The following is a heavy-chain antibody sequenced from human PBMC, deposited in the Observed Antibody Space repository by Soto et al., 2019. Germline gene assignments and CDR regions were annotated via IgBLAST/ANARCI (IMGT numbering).Heavy chain of an antibody. CDR2: IYYSGST. CDR1: GGSISSYY. D-gene: IGHD2-15*01. V-gene: IGHV4-59*01. CDR3: ARGEVVVVAATLLGYWFDP. Sequence: SETLSLTCTVSGGSISSYYWSWIRQPPGKGLEWIGYIYYSGSTNYNPSLKSRVTISVDTSKNQFSLKLSSVTAADTAVYYCARGEVVVVAATLLGYWFDPWGQGTLVTVSS. J-gene: IGHJ5*02.